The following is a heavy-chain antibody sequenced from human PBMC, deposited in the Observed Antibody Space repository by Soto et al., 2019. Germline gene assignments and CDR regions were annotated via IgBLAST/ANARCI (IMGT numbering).Heavy chain of an antibody. D-gene: IGHD3-3*01. CDR1: GFTFNRYG. Sequence: GGSLRLSCVASGFTFNRYGIHWVRQAPGKGLERVALISDDGSDKDYADSVKGRFTISRDNSKNTLYLQMNSLRPEDTAVYYCAKTLQFLELALDYYYGMDVWGQGTTVTVSS. CDR2: ISDDGSDK. CDR3: AKTLQFLELALDYYYGMDV. V-gene: IGHV3-30*18. J-gene: IGHJ6*02.